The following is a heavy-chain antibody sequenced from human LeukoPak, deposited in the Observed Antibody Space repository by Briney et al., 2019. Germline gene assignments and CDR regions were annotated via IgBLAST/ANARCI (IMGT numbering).Heavy chain of an antibody. Sequence: TGGSLRLSCAASGFTVSSNYMSWVRQAPGKGLEWVSVIYSGGSTYYADSVKGRFTISRDNSKNTLYLQMNSLRAEDTAVYYCAKALWTTDVDYWGQGTLVTVSS. CDR2: IYSGGST. CDR1: GFTVSSNY. CDR3: AKALWTTDVDY. D-gene: IGHD1-1*01. J-gene: IGHJ4*02. V-gene: IGHV3-53*01.